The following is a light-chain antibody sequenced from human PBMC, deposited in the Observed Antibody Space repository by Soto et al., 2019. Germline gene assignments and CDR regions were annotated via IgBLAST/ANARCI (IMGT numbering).Light chain of an antibody. V-gene: IGKV3-20*01. Sequence: EIVLTQSPGTLSLSPGERATISCRASQSVSSNYLAWYQQKPGQAPRLLIYAASNRASGIPDRFGGSGSGTDFTLTVSRLEPEDFAVYYCQQYDSAPWTFGQGTKVDI. CDR1: QSVSSNY. CDR3: QQYDSAPWT. CDR2: AAS. J-gene: IGKJ1*01.